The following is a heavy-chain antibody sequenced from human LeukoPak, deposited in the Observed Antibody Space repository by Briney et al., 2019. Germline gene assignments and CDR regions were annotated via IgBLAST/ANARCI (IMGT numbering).Heavy chain of an antibody. Sequence: GASVKVSCKTSVYTFTGYDINWVRQAPGQGLEWMGWMKSNSGDTHFAQKFQGRVTMTRNTSISTAFMELSSLRSEDTAVYYCARGEYSSSWYPFDYWGQGSLVTVSS. J-gene: IGHJ4*02. CDR1: VYTFTGYD. CDR2: MKSNSGDT. CDR3: ARGEYSSSWYPFDY. V-gene: IGHV1-8*01. D-gene: IGHD6-13*01.